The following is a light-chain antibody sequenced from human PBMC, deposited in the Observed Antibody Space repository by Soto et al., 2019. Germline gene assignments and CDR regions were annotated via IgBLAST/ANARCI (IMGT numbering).Light chain of an antibody. V-gene: IGLV2-14*01. CDR2: EVS. Sequence: QSALTQPASVSGSPGQSITSSCTGTSGDVGGYHYVSWYQQHPGKAPKLKIYEVSNRPSGVSNRFSGSKSGNTASLTISGLQAEDDADYYCSSYPSSSTLYVFGTGTTVTVL. CDR3: SSYPSSSTLYV. J-gene: IGLJ1*01. CDR1: SGDVGGYHY.